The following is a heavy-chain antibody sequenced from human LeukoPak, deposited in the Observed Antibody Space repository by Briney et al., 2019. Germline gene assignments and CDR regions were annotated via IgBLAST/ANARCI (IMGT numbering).Heavy chain of an antibody. CDR2: INPNSGGT. Sequence: ASVKVSCKASGYTFTGYYMHWVRQAPGQGLEWMGWINPNSGGTNYAQKFQGRVTMTRDTSISTAYMELSRLRSDDTAVYYCARDGGQTYYDILTGYYTPWGQGTLVTVSS. D-gene: IGHD3-9*01. CDR1: GYTFTGYY. V-gene: IGHV1-2*02. CDR3: ARDGGQTYYDILTGYYTP. J-gene: IGHJ5*02.